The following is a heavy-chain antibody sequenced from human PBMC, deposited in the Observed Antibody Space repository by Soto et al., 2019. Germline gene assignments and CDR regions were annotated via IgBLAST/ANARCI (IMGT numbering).Heavy chain of an antibody. D-gene: IGHD2-15*01. CDR3: ARIIGYCRNNDCSWTFDI. CDR1: GYSFVSYW. J-gene: IGHJ3*02. Sequence: GESLKISCKTSGYSFVSYWVAWVRQLPGKGLEWMGTFYPGDSTSTYSPSFQGQVTISVDKSISTAYLQLSSLKASDTAMYYCARIIGYCRNNDCSWTFDIWGQGTMVTVSS. V-gene: IGHV5-51*03. CDR2: FYPGDSTS.